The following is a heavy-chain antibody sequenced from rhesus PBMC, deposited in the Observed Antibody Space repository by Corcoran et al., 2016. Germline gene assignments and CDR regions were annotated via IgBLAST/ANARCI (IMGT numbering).Heavy chain of an antibody. V-gene: IGHV4S12*01. CDR3: ARVAAAGTGLDS. CDR1: GGSISGYYY. D-gene: IGHD6-31*01. CDR2: IYSNSEST. Sequence: QVQLQESGPGVVKPSETLSLTCAVSGGSISGYYYWSWITQPPGKGLEWIGSIYSNSESTNYNPSLKSRVTISKDTSKNQFSLKLSSVTATDTAVYYCARVAAAGTGLDSWGQGVVVTVSS. J-gene: IGHJ6*01.